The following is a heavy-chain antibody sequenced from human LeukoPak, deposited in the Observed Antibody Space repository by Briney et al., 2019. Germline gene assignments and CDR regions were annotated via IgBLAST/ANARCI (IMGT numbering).Heavy chain of an antibody. J-gene: IGHJ5*02. V-gene: IGHV1-18*01. CDR3: ARDIVVVPAALKYNWFDP. CDR2: ISAYNGNT. Sequence: ASVKVSCKASGYTFTSYGISWVRQAPGQGLEWMGWISAYNGNTNYAQKLQGRVTMTTDTSTSTACMELRSLRSDDTAVYYCARDIVVVPAALKYNWFDPWGQGTLVTVSS. D-gene: IGHD2-2*01. CDR1: GYTFTSYG.